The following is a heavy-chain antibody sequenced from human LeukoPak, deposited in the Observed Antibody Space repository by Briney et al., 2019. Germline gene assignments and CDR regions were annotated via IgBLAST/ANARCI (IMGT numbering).Heavy chain of an antibody. CDR2: IWYDGSEK. CDR3: ARWSCDH. J-gene: IGHJ5*02. Sequence: GGSLRLSCAASGFTFSSYGMHWVRQAPGKGLEWVAVIWYDGSEKYYADSVKGRFTISRDNSKNTLFLQMSSLTAEDTAVYYCARWSCDHWGQGTLVPVSS. V-gene: IGHV3-33*01. CDR1: GFTFSSYG.